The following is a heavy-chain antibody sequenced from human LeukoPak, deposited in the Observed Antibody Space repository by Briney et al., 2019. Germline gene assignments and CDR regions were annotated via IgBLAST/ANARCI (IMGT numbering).Heavy chain of an antibody. CDR1: GFTFSNYA. J-gene: IGHJ6*02. CDR2: ISGNGGST. D-gene: IGHD3-10*01. Sequence: PGGSLRLSCAASGFTFSNYAMNWVRQAPGKGLEWVSGISGNGGSTYYADSVKGRFTISRDNSKNTLYLHMNSLRAEDTAVYYCAKRSRRLTIVRGVPREDVWGQGTTVTVSS. V-gene: IGHV3-23*01. CDR3: AKRSRRLTIVRGVPREDV.